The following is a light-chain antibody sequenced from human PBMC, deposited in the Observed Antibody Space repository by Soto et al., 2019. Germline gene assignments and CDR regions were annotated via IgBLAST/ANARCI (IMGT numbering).Light chain of an antibody. CDR2: AAS. J-gene: IGKJ4*01. Sequence: DIQMTQSPSSLSASVGDRVTITCRASQDINNYLAWYQQKPGKPPKLLIYAASTLQSGVPSRFSGGGSGTDFTLTINSLQPEDVATYYCQRYNNGPPVTFGPGTKVEI. V-gene: IGKV1-27*01. CDR3: QRYNNGPPVT. CDR1: QDINNY.